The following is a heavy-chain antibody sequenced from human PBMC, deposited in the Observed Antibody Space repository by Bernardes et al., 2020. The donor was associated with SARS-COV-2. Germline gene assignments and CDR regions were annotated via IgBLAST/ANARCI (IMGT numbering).Heavy chain of an antibody. J-gene: IGHJ4*02. V-gene: IGHV4-61*03. CDR3: ATNTNDYFDY. Sequence: SETLSLTCSVSGGSVNSGSYFWSWIRQPPGKALEWLGDISYSGSTNYNASLKSRVTISVDTSKNHFSLRLTSLTAADTAVYYCATNTNDYFDYWGQGTLVAVSS. CDR2: ISYSGST. CDR1: GGSVNSGSYF.